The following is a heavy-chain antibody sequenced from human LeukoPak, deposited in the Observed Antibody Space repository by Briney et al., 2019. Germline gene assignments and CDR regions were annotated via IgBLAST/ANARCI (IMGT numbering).Heavy chain of an antibody. CDR3: ARGISVAVAGIGDY. V-gene: IGHV1-2*02. Sequence: ASVKVSCKASGYTFTGYYMHWARQAPGQGLEWMGWINPNSGGTNYAQKFQGRVTMTRDTSISTAYMELSRLRSDDTAVYYCARGISVAVAGIGDYWGQGTLVTVSS. D-gene: IGHD6-19*01. CDR2: INPNSGGT. CDR1: GYTFTGYY. J-gene: IGHJ4*02.